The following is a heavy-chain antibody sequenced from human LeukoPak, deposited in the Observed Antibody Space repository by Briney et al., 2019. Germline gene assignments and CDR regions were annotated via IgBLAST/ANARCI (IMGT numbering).Heavy chain of an antibody. CDR1: GITFSSYW. Sequence: GGSLRLSCAASGITFSSYWMHWVRQAPGKGLVWVSRINSDGSSTSYADSVKGRFTISRDNAKNTLYLQMNSLRAEDTAVYYCARDWDSGYYFDYWGQGTLVTVSS. V-gene: IGHV3-74*01. D-gene: IGHD1-26*01. J-gene: IGHJ4*02. CDR2: INSDGSST. CDR3: ARDWDSGYYFDY.